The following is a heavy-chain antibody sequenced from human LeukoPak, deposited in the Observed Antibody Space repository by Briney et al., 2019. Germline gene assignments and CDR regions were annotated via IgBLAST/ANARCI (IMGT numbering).Heavy chain of an antibody. CDR1: GGSISSSSYY. D-gene: IGHD6-13*01. J-gene: IGHJ4*02. CDR2: IYYSGST. Sequence: SGTLSLTCTVSGGSISSSSYYWGWIRQPPGKGLEWIGSIYYSGSTYYNPSLKSRVTISVDTSKNQFSLKLSSVTAADTAVYYCARAAGQGGYWGQGTLVTVSS. V-gene: IGHV4-39*07. CDR3: ARAAGQGGY.